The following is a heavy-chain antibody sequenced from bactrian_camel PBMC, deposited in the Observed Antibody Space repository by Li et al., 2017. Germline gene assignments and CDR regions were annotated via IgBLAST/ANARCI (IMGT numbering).Heavy chain of an antibody. CDR1: GFTFDDYA. V-gene: IGHV3-1*01. Sequence: VQLVESGGGLVQTAGSLRPSCAASGFTFDDYAMGWVRQAPGKGLEFVSSITWNGGSTYYADSVKGRFTISQDNAKNTVYLQMNSLKPEDTAVYYCAADWETRLSSSCWGQGTQVTVS. D-gene: IGHD4*01. J-gene: IGHJ4*01. CDR2: ITWNGGST. CDR3: AADWETRLSSSC.